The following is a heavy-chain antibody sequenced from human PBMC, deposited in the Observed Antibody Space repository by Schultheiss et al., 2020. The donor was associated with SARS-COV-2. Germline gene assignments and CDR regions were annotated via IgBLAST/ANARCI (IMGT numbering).Heavy chain of an antibody. CDR3: ARAATATPGTD. CDR2: IWYDGSNK. Sequence: GGSLRLSCAASGFTFSSYGMHWVRQAPGKGLEWVAVIWYDGSNKYYADSVKGRFTISRDDAKNTLYLQMNSLRAEDTAVYYCARAATATPGTDWGQGTLVTVSS. J-gene: IGHJ4*02. D-gene: IGHD6-13*01. V-gene: IGHV3-33*01. CDR1: GFTFSSYG.